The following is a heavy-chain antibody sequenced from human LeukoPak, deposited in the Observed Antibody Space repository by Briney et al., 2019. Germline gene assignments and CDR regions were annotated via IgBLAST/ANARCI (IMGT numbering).Heavy chain of an antibody. J-gene: IGHJ4*02. CDR2: ISSSSSYT. CDR1: GFSFDEYG. D-gene: IGHD1-26*01. V-gene: IGHV3-21*01. CDR3: ARDSIVGASYYFDY. Sequence: GGSLRLSCAASGFSFDEYGMSWVRQAPGKGLEWVSSISSSSSYTYYADSVKGRFTISRDNAKNSLYLQMNSLRAEDTAVYYCARDSIVGASYYFDYWGQGTLVTVSS.